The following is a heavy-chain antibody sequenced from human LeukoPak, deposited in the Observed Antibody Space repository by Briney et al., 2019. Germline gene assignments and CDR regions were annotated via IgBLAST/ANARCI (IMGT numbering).Heavy chain of an antibody. CDR3: AREGHCSTTSCALDAIEI. CDR1: GFTFSSYA. Sequence: GGSLRLSCAASGFTFSSYAMSWVRQAPGKGLEWVSAISGSGGSIYYADSVKGRFTISRDNAKNSLSLQMNSLRAEDTAVYYCAREGHCSTTSCALDAIEIWGQGTLVVVSS. J-gene: IGHJ3*02. D-gene: IGHD2-2*01. V-gene: IGHV3-23*01. CDR2: ISGSGGSI.